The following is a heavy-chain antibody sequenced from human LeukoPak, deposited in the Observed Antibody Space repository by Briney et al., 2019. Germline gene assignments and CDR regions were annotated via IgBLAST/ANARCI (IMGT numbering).Heavy chain of an antibody. V-gene: IGHV1-46*01. D-gene: IGHD6-13*01. CDR1: GGTFSSYA. J-gene: IGHJ6*02. Sequence: ASVTVSFKASGGTFSSYAISWVRQAPGQGLEWMGIINPSGGSTSYAQKFQGRVTMTRDTSTSTVYMELSSLRSEDTAVHYCARDLSGSSSWSPMSYYYGMDVWGQGTTVTVSS. CDR2: INPSGGST. CDR3: ARDLSGSSSWSPMSYYYGMDV.